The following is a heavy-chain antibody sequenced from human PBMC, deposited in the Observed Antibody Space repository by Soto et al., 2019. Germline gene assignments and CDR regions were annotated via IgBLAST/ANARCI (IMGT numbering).Heavy chain of an antibody. Sequence: SETLSLTCAVYGGSFSGYYWSWIRQPPGKGLEWIGEINHSGSTNYNPSLKSRVTISVDTSKNQFSLKLSSVTAADTAVYYCARGGRTTIFGVVIYYYGMDVWGQGTTVTVS. CDR1: GGSFSGYY. D-gene: IGHD3-3*01. J-gene: IGHJ6*02. V-gene: IGHV4-34*01. CDR2: INHSGST. CDR3: ARGGRTTIFGVVIYYYGMDV.